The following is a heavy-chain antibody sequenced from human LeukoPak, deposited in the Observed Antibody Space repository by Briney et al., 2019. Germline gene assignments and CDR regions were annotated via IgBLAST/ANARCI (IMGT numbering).Heavy chain of an antibody. V-gene: IGHV4-34*01. CDR1: GGSFSGYY. J-gene: IGHJ4*02. CDR3: ARITMVRGAKYYFDY. D-gene: IGHD3-10*01. Sequence: PSETLSLTCAVYGGSFSGYYWSWIRQPPGKGLEWIGEINHSGSTNYNPSLKSRVTISVDTSKNQFSLKLSSVTAADTAVYYCARITMVRGAKYYFDYWGQGTLVTVSS. CDR2: INHSGST.